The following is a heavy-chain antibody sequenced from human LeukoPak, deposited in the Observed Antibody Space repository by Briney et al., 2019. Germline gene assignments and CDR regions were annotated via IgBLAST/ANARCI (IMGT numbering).Heavy chain of an antibody. V-gene: IGHV3-7*03. CDR1: GFTFRSYW. CDR3: ARHKSDTAMTYYFDY. CDR2: IKQDGSET. J-gene: IGHJ4*02. D-gene: IGHD5-18*01. Sequence: GGSLRLSCAASGFTFRSYWMTWVRQYPGRGLEWVANIKQDGSETYYADSVKGRFTISRDNAKGSLYLQMNSLRAEDTAVYYCARHKSDTAMTYYFDYWGQGTLVTVSS.